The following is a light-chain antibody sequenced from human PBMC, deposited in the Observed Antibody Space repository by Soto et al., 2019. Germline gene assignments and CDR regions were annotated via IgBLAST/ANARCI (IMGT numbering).Light chain of an antibody. J-gene: IGKJ1*01. V-gene: IGKV3-20*01. CDR3: QQYGSSGT. CDR1: QSVRDGF. Sequence: ETVLTQSPDTLSLSPGEIATLSFSASQSVRDGFIAWYQQRRGQAPRLLIYGASSRATGIPNRFSGSGSGTDFTLTISRLEPEDFAVYYCQQYGSSGTFGQGTKVDIK. CDR2: GAS.